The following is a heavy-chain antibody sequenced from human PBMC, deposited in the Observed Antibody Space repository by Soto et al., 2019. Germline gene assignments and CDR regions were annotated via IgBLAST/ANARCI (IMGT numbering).Heavy chain of an antibody. J-gene: IGHJ5*02. D-gene: IGHD2-15*01. CDR2: MNPTNGNA. CDR1: GYNFPSFN. V-gene: IGHV1-8*01. CDR3: ARAIGIAFIGLYL. Sequence: QERLVQSGAELRRPGASVKISCRASGYNFPSFNVNWVRQASGQGPEWLGWMNPTNGNAAFARDFQCRVIMTRDLTRDPAYLELGGLSSVDTATYYCARAIGIAFIGLYLWCPGTVFTV.